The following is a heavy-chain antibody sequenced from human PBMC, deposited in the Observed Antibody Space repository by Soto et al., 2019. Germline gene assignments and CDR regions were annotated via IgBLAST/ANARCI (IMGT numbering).Heavy chain of an antibody. CDR3: VRGGTTGGLDV. J-gene: IGHJ1*01. CDR1: GFTFRSYV. CDR2: TSYDGTDK. D-gene: IGHD3-16*01. V-gene: IGHV3-30*19. Sequence: QVQLVESGGGVVQPGTSLRVSCVGSGFTFRSYVIHWVRQAPGKGLEWVALTSYDGTDKYYGDSVRGRFTISRDNSRNTVDLQMDSLRREDTAIYFCVRGGTTGGLDVWGQGTLVSVSS.